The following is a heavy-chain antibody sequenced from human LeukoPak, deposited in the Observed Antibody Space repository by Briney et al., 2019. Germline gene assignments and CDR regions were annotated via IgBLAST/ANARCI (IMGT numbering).Heavy chain of an antibody. V-gene: IGHV1-69*04. CDR3: AIVSTSCYCFDY. CDR1: GGTFSSYA. CDR2: IIPILGIA. Sequence: SVKVSCKASGGTFSSYAISWVRQAPGQGLEWMGRIIPILGIANYAQKFQGRVTITADKSTSTAYMELSSLRSEDTAVYYCAIVSTSCYCFDYWGQGTLVTVSS. J-gene: IGHJ4*02. D-gene: IGHD2-2*01.